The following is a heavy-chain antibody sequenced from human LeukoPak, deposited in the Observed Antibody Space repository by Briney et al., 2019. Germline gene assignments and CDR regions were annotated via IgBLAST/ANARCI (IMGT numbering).Heavy chain of an antibody. CDR3: ARDRGSYSDY. CDR2: MNPNSGGT. J-gene: IGHJ4*02. CDR1: GYTFTGYY. D-gene: IGHD3-16*01. Sequence: GASVKVPCKASGYTFTGYYMHWVRQAPGQELEWMGWMNPNSGGTNHAQKFQGRVTMTRDTSISTVYMELSRLRSDDTAVYYCARDRGSYSDYWGQGTPVTVSS. V-gene: IGHV1-2*02.